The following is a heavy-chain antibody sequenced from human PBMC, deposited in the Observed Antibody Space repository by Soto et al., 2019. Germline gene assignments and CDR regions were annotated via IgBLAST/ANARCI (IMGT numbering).Heavy chain of an antibody. CDR1: GFTFSSYA. Sequence: GGSLRLSCAASGFTFSSYAMHWVRQAPGKGLEWVAVISYDGSNKYYADSVKGRFTISRDNSKNTLYPQMNSLRAEDTAVYYCARDQQWLDYWGQGTLVTVSS. J-gene: IGHJ4*02. CDR2: ISYDGSNK. D-gene: IGHD6-19*01. CDR3: ARDQQWLDY. V-gene: IGHV3-30-3*01.